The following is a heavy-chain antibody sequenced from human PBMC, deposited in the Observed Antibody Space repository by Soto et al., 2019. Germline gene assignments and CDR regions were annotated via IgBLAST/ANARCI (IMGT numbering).Heavy chain of an antibody. CDR1: GYSFTGYY. CDR2: INPQSGGT. J-gene: IGHJ5*02. Sequence: QVPLVQSGAEVKKPGASVKVSCKASGYSFTGYYMHWVRQAPGQGLEWMGWINPQSGGTKYAQNFQGRVTMTRDTSISTAYMELSSLRFDDTAMYYCASNIGPWGQGTLVTVSS. CDR3: ASNIGP. V-gene: IGHV1-2*02.